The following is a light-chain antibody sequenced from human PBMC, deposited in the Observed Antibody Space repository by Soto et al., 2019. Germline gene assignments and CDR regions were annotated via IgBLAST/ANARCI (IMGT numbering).Light chain of an antibody. CDR3: QQRSSWYP. CDR2: DAS. J-gene: IGKJ2*01. Sequence: EIVLTQSPATLSLSPGDRATLSCRASQSVSSYLAWYQQKPGQAPRLLIYDASNRATGIPARFSGSGSGTDFTLTISSLETEDFTVYYCQQRSSWYPFSQGTKLEIK. CDR1: QSVSSY. V-gene: IGKV3-11*01.